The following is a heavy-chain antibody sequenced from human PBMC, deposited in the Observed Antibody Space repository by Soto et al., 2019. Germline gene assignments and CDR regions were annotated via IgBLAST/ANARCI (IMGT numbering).Heavy chain of an antibody. CDR2: ISDSGDTT. V-gene: IGHV3-23*01. D-gene: IGHD3-22*01. J-gene: IGHJ6*02. Sequence: GGSLSLSCAASGFLFSSYAMIWVRQAPGKGLERVSGISDSGDTTYYADSVKGRFTISRDNAKNTLYLQMNSLGAEDTAIYFCANVTSAYYDSSGPQDYYYGMDVWGQGTTVTVS. CDR3: ANVTSAYYDSSGPQDYYYGMDV. CDR1: GFLFSSYA.